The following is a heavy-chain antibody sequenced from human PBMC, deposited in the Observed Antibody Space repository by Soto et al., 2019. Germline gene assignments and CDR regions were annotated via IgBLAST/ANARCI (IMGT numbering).Heavy chain of an antibody. CDR2: IYPGDSDT. Sequence: TGESLKISCKGSVYSFTSYWIGWVRQMPGKGLEWMGIIYPGDSDTRYSPSFQGQVTISADKSISTAYLQWSSLRSEDTAVYYCARDLGRDGYNYPFDYWGQGTLVTVSS. V-gene: IGHV5-51*01. D-gene: IGHD5-12*01. J-gene: IGHJ4*02. CDR1: VYSFTSYW. CDR3: ARDLGRDGYNYPFDY.